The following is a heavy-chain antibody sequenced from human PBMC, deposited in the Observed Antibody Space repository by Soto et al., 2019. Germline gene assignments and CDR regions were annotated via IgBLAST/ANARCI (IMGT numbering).Heavy chain of an antibody. CDR2: VRGNGDPP. D-gene: IGHD5-12*01. Sequence: PGGSLRLSCSASGFTFSSYAMHWVRQAPGKRLEYVSGVRGNGDPPFCADSVKGRFTISRDNSKNTLYLQMSSLSADDTAVYYCVKSRGGNNFDFFDWGQGALVTVSS. CDR1: GFTFSSYA. CDR3: VKSRGGNNFDFFD. J-gene: IGHJ4*02. V-gene: IGHV3-64D*06.